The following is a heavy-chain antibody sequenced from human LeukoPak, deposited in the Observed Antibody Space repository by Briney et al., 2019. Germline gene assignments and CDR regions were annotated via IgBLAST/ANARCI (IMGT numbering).Heavy chain of an antibody. CDR1: GFTFSSYA. Sequence: GSLRLSCAASGFTFSSYAMSWVRQAPGKGLEWVSATSGSGGSTYYADSVKGRFTISRDNSKNTLYLQMDSLRAEDTAVYYCAKDRTYYGGNSVVWGQGTLVTVSS. CDR2: TSGSGGST. CDR3: AKDRTYYGGNSVV. V-gene: IGHV3-23*01. D-gene: IGHD4-17*01. J-gene: IGHJ4*02.